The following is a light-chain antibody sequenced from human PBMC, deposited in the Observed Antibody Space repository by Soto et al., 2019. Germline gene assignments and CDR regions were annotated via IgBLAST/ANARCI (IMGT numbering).Light chain of an antibody. V-gene: IGKV3-11*01. CDR2: DAS. J-gene: IGKJ5*01. CDR1: QSVGGQ. Sequence: EIVLTQSPATLSLSPGERATLSCRASQSVGGQLAWYQQKPGQAPRLLIYDASDRATGIPARFSGSGSETDFTLTISSLEPDDFAVYYCQQRNNWPPSITFGQGTRLEIK. CDR3: QQRNNWPPSIT.